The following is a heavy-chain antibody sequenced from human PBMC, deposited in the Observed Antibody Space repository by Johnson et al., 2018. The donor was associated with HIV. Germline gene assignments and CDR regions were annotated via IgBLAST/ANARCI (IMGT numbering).Heavy chain of an antibody. CDR3: SRENYNFWSGYWGAFDI. Sequence: VQLVESGGGLVQPGRSLRLSCTASGFTFGDYAMSWVRQAPGKGLEWVGFIRSKAYGGTTEYAASVKGRFIIPRDDSKGIAYLQMNSLKTEDTAVYYCSRENYNFWSGYWGAFDIWGHGTVVTVSS. V-gene: IGHV3-49*04. J-gene: IGHJ3*02. CDR1: GFTFGDYA. CDR2: IRSKAYGGTT. D-gene: IGHD3-3*01.